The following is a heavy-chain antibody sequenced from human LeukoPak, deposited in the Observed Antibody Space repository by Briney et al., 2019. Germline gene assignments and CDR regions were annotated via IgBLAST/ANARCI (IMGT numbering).Heavy chain of an antibody. D-gene: IGHD2-2*01. CDR3: ARRTVDSVVPAAKDRGHWFDP. V-gene: IGHV4-39*01. J-gene: IGHJ5*02. Sequence: PSETLSLTCTVSGGSISSSSYYWGWIRQPPGKGLEWIGSIYYSGSTYYNPSLKSRVTISVDTSKNQFSLKLSSVTAADTAVYYCARRTVDSVVPAAKDRGHWFDPWGQGTLVTVSS. CDR1: GGSISSSSYY. CDR2: IYYSGST.